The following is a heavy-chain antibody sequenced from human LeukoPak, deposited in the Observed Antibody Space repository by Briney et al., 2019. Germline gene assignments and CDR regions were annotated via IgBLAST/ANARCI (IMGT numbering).Heavy chain of an antibody. V-gene: IGHV3-23*01. J-gene: IGHJ4*02. CDR2: ISGGAGTT. CDR1: GFTFSNYA. CDR3: AKGDGFMTTVATNY. Sequence: GGSLRLSCAASGFTFSNYAMSWVRQAPGKGLEWVSVISGGAGTTYYTDSVKGRFTISRDNSKNTLYLQMNSLRAEDTAVYYCAKGDGFMTTVATNYWGQGSLVTVSS. D-gene: IGHD4-23*01.